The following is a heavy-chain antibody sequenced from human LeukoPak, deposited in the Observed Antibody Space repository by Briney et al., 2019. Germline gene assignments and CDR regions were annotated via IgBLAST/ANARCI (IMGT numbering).Heavy chain of an antibody. CDR1: GYTFTDYG. CDR3: VRDRPYYDILAGYYMASDYFDY. J-gene: IGHJ4*02. Sequence: VASVKDSCKYSGYTFTDYGITWVRQAPGQGVEWMGWLSAYNADTTYAQSFQGRVTLTPDTIMNTAYMELRSLRSDDPAVYYCVRDRPYYDILAGYYMASDYFDYWGQGPLVTVSS. CDR2: LSAYNADT. V-gene: IGHV1-18*01. D-gene: IGHD3-9*01.